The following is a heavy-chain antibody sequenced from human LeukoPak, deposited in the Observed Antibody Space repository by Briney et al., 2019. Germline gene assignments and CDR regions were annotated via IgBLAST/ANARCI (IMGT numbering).Heavy chain of an antibody. CDR3: ARKGSYGDYDPIDY. J-gene: IGHJ4*02. CDR1: GGSISSYY. Sequence: SETLSLTCTVSGGSISSYYWSWIRQPAGKGLEWVGRIYTSGSTNYNPSLKSRVTMSVDTSKNQFSLKLSSVTAADTAVYYCARKGSYGDYDPIDYWGQGTLVTVSS. D-gene: IGHD4-17*01. CDR2: IYTSGST. V-gene: IGHV4-4*07.